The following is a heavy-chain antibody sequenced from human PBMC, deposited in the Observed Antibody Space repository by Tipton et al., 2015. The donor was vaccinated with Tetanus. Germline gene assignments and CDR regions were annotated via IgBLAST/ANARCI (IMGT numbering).Heavy chain of an antibody. CDR2: IYYSGSA. CDR1: GGSISPYY. D-gene: IGHD3-10*01. CDR3: ASHYGSGSDDAFDI. Sequence: TLSLTCTVSGGSISPYYWSWIRQPPGKGLEWIGHIYYSGSANYNPSLKSRLTMSIDTSNDQLSLRLTSVTAADTAIYYCASHYGSGSDDAFDIWGQGTMVTVSS. V-gene: IGHV4-59*07. J-gene: IGHJ3*02.